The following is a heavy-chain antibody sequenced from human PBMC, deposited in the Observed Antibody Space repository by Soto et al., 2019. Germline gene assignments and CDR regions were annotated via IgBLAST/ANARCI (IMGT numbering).Heavy chain of an antibody. CDR1: GFTFSSYA. D-gene: IGHD1-20*01. CDR2: VSGSGGST. Sequence: EVQLLESGGGLVQPGGSLRLSCAASGFTFSSYAMSWVRQAPGKGLEWISAVSGSGGSTYYADSVKGRFTISRDNSKDTLYLQMNNLRAEDTAVYYCAKPPDYNWIGYRGQGTLVTVSS. CDR3: AKPPDYNWIGY. J-gene: IGHJ4*02. V-gene: IGHV3-23*01.